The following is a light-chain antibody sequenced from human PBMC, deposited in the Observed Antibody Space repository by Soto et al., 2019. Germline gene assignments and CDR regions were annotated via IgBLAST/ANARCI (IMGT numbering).Light chain of an antibody. CDR1: QSVSSRF. CDR3: QQYGSALTWT. Sequence: DSVLTQSPGTLSLFPGERASLSCRASQSVSSRFLAWYQQKPGQAPRLLIYGASTRATGVPDRFSGSGSGTDFTLTISRLEPEDSAVYYCQQYGSALTWTFGQGTKVEIK. V-gene: IGKV3-20*01. CDR2: GAS. J-gene: IGKJ1*01.